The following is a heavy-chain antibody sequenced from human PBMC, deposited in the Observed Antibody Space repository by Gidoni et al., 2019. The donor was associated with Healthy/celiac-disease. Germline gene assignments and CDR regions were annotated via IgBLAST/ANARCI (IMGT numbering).Heavy chain of an antibody. CDR3: AKGAQLGELGGLFDY. J-gene: IGHJ4*02. D-gene: IGHD3-10*01. CDR2: ISWNSGSI. CDR1: GFTFDDYA. Sequence: EVQLVESGGGWVQPGRSLRLSCAASGFTFDDYAMHWVRQAPGKGLEWVSGISWNSGSIGYADSVKGRFTISRDNAKNSLYLQMNSLRAEDTALYYCAKGAQLGELGGLFDYWGQGTLVTVSS. V-gene: IGHV3-9*01.